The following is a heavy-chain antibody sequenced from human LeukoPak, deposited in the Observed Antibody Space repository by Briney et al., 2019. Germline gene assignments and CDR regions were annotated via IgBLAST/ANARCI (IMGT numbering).Heavy chain of an antibody. CDR3: ARDSGYDLYYFDY. CDR1: GGSINSYF. J-gene: IGHJ4*02. Sequence: SETLSLTCTVSGGSINSYFWTWIRQPAGKGLEWIGRIYTGGSTNYNPSLKSRVTMSVDTSKNQFSLKLNSVTAADTAVYYCARDSGYDLYYFDYWGQGTLVTVSS. V-gene: IGHV4-4*07. CDR2: IYTGGST. D-gene: IGHD5-12*01.